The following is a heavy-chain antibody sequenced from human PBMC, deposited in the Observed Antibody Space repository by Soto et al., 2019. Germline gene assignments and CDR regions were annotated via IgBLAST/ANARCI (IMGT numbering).Heavy chain of an antibody. V-gene: IGHV1-69*06. CDR1: GGTFSSYA. J-gene: IGHJ6*02. D-gene: IGHD4-4*01. CDR2: IIPIFGTT. Sequence: QVQLLQSGAEVKKPGSSVKVSCKASGGTFSSYAISWVRQAPGQGLEWMGGIIPIFGTTNYAQKFQGRVSITADKSTSTAYMELSSLRSEDTAVYYCAREGLTTLTTGDYYYGMDVWGQGTTVTVSS. CDR3: AREGLTTLTTGDYYYGMDV.